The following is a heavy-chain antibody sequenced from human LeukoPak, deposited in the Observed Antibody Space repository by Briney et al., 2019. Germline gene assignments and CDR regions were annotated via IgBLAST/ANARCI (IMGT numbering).Heavy chain of an antibody. CDR3: ARGYIRRRLWFGEKPGPYYFDY. CDR2: MNPNSGNT. D-gene: IGHD3-10*01. Sequence: EASVKVSCKASGYTFTSYDINWVRQATGQGLEWMGWMNPNSGNTGYAQKFQGRVTMTRNTSISTAYMELSSLRSEDTAVYYCARGYIRRRLWFGEKPGPYYFDYWGQGTLVTVSS. CDR1: GYTFTSYD. J-gene: IGHJ4*02. V-gene: IGHV1-8*01.